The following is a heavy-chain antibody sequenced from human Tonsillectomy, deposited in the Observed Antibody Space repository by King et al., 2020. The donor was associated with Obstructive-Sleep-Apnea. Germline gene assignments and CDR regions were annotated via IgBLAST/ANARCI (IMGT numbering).Heavy chain of an antibody. CDR3: ARHAIGFFYYGMDV. J-gene: IGHJ6*02. V-gene: IGHV7-4-1*02. Sequence: VQLVQSGSELKRPGASVRVSCKASGYTFTSYAMNWVRQAPGQGLEWMGWINPNTGNPTYARGFTGRFVFSLDTSATTAYLQISSLKAEDTAVYYCARHAIGFFYYGMDVWGQGTTVTVSS. D-gene: IGHD3-22*01. CDR1: GYTFTSYA. CDR2: INPNTGNP.